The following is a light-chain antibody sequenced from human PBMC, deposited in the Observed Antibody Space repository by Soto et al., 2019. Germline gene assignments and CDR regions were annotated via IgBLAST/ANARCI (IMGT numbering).Light chain of an antibody. CDR1: SSDVGGHNF. CDR3: SSSTSSSTVV. V-gene: IGLV2-14*01. Sequence: QSALTQPASVSGSPGQSITISCTGTSSDVGGHNFVSWYQQHPGTAPKLMIYDVSNRPSGVSNRFSGSKSGNTASLTISGLQADDEADYYCSSSTSSSTVVFGGGTKLTVL. CDR2: DVS. J-gene: IGLJ2*01.